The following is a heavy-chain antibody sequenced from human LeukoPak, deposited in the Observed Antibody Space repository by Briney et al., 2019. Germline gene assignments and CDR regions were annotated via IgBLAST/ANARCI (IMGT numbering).Heavy chain of an antibody. D-gene: IGHD2-15*01. CDR3: ASLKVVVVPYCFDS. Sequence: PSETLSLTCGVYGGPFSGYYWSWIRQPPGKGLEWIGEINHSGSTNYNPSLTSRVTMSVDTSKNQFSLKLSSVTAADTAVYYCASLKVVVVPYCFDSWGQGTLATVSS. J-gene: IGHJ4*02. CDR2: INHSGST. CDR1: GGPFSGYY. V-gene: IGHV4-34*01.